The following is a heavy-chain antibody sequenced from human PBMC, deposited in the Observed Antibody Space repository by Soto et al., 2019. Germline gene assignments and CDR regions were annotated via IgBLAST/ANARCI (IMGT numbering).Heavy chain of an antibody. CDR1: GYTFTSYG. Sequence: QVQLVQSGAEVKKPGASVKVSCKASGYTFTSYGISWVRQAPGQGLEWMGWISAYNGNTNYAQKLQGRVTMTTDTSTSTAYMELRSLRSDDTAVYYCARDRHVVPAASKASNRFDPWGQGTLVTVSS. D-gene: IGHD2-2*01. CDR3: ARDRHVVPAASKASNRFDP. CDR2: ISAYNGNT. V-gene: IGHV1-18*01. J-gene: IGHJ5*02.